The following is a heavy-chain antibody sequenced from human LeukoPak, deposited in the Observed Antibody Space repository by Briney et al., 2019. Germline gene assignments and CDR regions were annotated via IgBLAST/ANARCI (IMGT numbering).Heavy chain of an antibody. V-gene: IGHV4-34*01. Sequence: SETLSLTCAVYGGSFSGYYWSWIRQPPGKGLEWIGEINHSGSTNYNPSLKSRVTISVGTSKNQFSLKLSSVTAADTAVYYCARGRTLRGYFDWLLPRHFDYWGQGTLVTVSS. CDR2: INHSGST. D-gene: IGHD3-9*01. J-gene: IGHJ4*02. CDR3: ARGRTLRGYFDWLLPRHFDY. CDR1: GGSFSGYY.